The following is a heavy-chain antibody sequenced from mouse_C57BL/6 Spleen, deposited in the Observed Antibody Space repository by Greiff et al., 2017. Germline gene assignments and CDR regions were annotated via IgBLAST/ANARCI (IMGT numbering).Heavy chain of an antibody. CDR2: IDPYNSYT. J-gene: IGHJ2*01. CDR3: ARGCGDYDGDY. CDR1: GYTFTSYW. Sequence: QVQLQQPGAELVKPGASVKLSCKASGYTFTSYWMHWVKQRPGQGLEWIGEIDPYNSYTNSNQKFKGKATLTVDTSSSTAYMQLSSLTSEDSAVYYCARGCGDYDGDYWGQGTTLTVSS. V-gene: IGHV1-50*01. D-gene: IGHD2-4*01.